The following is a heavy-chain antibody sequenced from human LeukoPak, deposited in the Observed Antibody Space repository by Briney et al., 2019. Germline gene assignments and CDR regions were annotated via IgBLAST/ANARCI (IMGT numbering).Heavy chain of an antibody. V-gene: IGHV3-23*01. CDR3: AKERGSYLEEAFDY. CDR1: GFTFSSYA. Sequence: PGGSLRLXCAASGFTFSSYAMSWVRRAPGKGLESVSAISGSGGSTYYADSVKGRFTISRDNSKNTLYLQMNSLRAEDTAVYYCAKERGSYLEEAFDYWGQGTLVTVSS. J-gene: IGHJ4*02. D-gene: IGHD1-26*01. CDR2: ISGSGGST.